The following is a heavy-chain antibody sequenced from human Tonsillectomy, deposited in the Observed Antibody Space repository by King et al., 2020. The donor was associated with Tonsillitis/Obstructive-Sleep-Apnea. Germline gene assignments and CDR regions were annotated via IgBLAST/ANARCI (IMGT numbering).Heavy chain of an antibody. CDR3: AGGPDYSDSSGYYPDEDLYYWFAP. D-gene: IGHD3-22*01. CDR1: GGTFNTYA. V-gene: IGHV1-69*12. CDR2: IIPIFNTA. J-gene: IGHJ5*02. Sequence: QLVQSGAEVKKPGSSVKVSCKTSGGTFNTYAFTWVRQAPGQGLEWMGGIIPIFNTANYAQKFQGRVTITADESTSTAYMVLSSLGSDDTAVYYCAGGPDYSDSSGYYPDEDLYYWFAPWGQGTLVTVSS.